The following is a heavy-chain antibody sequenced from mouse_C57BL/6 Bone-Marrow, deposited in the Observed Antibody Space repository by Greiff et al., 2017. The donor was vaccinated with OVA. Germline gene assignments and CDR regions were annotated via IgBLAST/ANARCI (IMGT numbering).Heavy chain of an antibody. CDR1: GYTFTDYY. CDR3: ASGYDGYYAWVAY. V-gene: IGHV1-26*01. Sequence: EVQLQQSGPELVKPGASVKISCKASGYTFTDYYMNWVKQSHGKSLEWIGDINPNNGGTSYNQKFKGKATLTVDKSSSTAYMELRSLTSEDSAVYYCASGYDGYYAWVAYWGQGTLVTVSA. D-gene: IGHD2-3*01. CDR2: INPNNGGT. J-gene: IGHJ3*01.